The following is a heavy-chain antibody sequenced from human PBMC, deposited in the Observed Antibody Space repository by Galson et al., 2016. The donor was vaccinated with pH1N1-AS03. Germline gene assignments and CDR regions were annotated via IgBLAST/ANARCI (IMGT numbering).Heavy chain of an antibody. J-gene: IGHJ4*02. CDR3: TALDF. V-gene: IGHV3-9*01. Sequence: SLRLSCAASGFTFDDYAMHWVRLAPGKGLEWVSGITWNSDSIGYADSVKGRFTISRDNAQNSLYLQMNSLRSEDTALYYCTALDFWGQGTPVTVAS. CDR1: GFTFDDYA. CDR2: ITWNSDSI.